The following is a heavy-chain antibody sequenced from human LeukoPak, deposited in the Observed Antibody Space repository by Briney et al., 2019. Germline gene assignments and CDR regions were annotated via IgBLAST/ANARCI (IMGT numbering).Heavy chain of an antibody. V-gene: IGHV4-34*01. Sequence: SETLSLTCAVYGGSFSGYYWSWIRQPPGKGVEWIGEINHSGSTNYNPSLKSRVTISVDTSKNQFSLKLSSVTAADTAVYYCARVRIAAAEALDYWGQGTLVTVSS. D-gene: IGHD6-13*01. CDR1: GGSFSGYY. CDR2: INHSGST. J-gene: IGHJ4*02. CDR3: ARVRIAAAEALDY.